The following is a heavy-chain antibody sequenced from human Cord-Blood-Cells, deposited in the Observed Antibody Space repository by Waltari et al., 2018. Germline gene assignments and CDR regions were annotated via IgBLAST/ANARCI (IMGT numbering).Heavy chain of an antibody. J-gene: IGHJ4*02. CDR1: TFSSYA. Sequence: TFSSYAMSWVRQAPGKGLEWVSAISGSGGSTYYADSVKGRFTISRDNSKNTLYLQMNSLRAEDTAVYYCAKRVSSSHFDYWGQGTLVTVSS. CDR2: ISGSGGST. V-gene: IGHV3-23*01. D-gene: IGHD6-6*01. CDR3: AKRVSSSHFDY.